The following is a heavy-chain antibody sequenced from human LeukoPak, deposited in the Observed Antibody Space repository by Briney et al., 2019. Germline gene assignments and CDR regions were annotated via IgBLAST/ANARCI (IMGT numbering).Heavy chain of an antibody. Sequence: ASVKVSCKASGYALTAYYIYWVRKAPGQGLEWMGRINTNSGGTDYAQNFQGRVTMTRDTSISTAYMELSRLRSDDTAVYYCARGYCSGGTCYLVENWLDPWGQGTLVTVSS. J-gene: IGHJ5*02. CDR3: ARGYCSGGTCYLVENWLDP. V-gene: IGHV1-2*06. CDR2: INTNSGGT. CDR1: GYALTAYY. D-gene: IGHD2-15*01.